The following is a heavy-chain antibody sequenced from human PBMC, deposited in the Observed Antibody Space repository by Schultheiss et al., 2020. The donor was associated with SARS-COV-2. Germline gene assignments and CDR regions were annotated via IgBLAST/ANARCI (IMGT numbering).Heavy chain of an antibody. Sequence: GGSLRLSCAASGFSVSTSYMTWVRQAPGKGLEWVTRIDTQGYGIMYADFVKGRFTISRDNAKNTLYLQMNNLRAEDTAVYYCAQLGEAYWGQGTLVTVSS. J-gene: IGHJ4*02. D-gene: IGHD7-27*01. V-gene: IGHV3-74*03. CDR2: IDTQGYGI. CDR1: GFSVSTSY. CDR3: AQLGEAY.